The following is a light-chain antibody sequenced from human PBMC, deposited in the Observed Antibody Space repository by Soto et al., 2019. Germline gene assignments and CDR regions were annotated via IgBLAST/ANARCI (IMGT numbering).Light chain of an antibody. Sequence: QSVLTQPRSVSGSPGQSVTISCTGTNSDVGAYNYVSWYQHHPGKAPKLMIYEGSKRPSGVSNRFSGSKSGNTASLTISGLQAEDEADYYCCSYAGSSTWVFGGGTQLTVL. CDR1: NSDVGAYNY. V-gene: IGLV2-23*01. J-gene: IGLJ3*02. CDR3: CSYAGSSTWV. CDR2: EGS.